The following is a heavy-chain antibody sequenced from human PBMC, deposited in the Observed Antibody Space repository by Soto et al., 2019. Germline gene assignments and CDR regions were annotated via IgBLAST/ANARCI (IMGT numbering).Heavy chain of an antibody. CDR2: IWYDGSNK. Sequence: QVQLVESGGGVVQPGRSLRLSCAASGFTFSSYGMHWVRQAPGKGLEWVAVIWYDGSNKYYADSVKGRFTISRDNSKNTLYLQMNSLRAEDTAVYYCARAQDSSSWYDPGGDYWGQGTLVTVSS. D-gene: IGHD6-13*01. CDR1: GFTFSSYG. CDR3: ARAQDSSSWYDPGGDY. V-gene: IGHV3-33*01. J-gene: IGHJ4*02.